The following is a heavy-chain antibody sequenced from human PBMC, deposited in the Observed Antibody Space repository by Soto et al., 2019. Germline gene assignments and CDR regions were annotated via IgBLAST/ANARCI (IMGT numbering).Heavy chain of an antibody. Sequence: QVQLQESGPGLVKPSGTLSLTCAVSSGSISSSSWWTWVHQPPGKGLDWIGKIYHTGSTSYSPSLKSRVTISVDKSKNQFSLKLRSVTAADTAVYYCARGVYGDYVFDYWGQGTLVTVSS. CDR3: ARGVYGDYVFDY. CDR1: SGSISSSSW. J-gene: IGHJ4*02. D-gene: IGHD4-17*01. CDR2: IYHTGST. V-gene: IGHV4-4*02.